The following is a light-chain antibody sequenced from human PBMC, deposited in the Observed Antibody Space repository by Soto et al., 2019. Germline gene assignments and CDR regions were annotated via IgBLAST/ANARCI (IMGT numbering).Light chain of an antibody. V-gene: IGKV3-15*01. CDR3: QQYNNWPPFT. J-gene: IGKJ3*01. CDR1: QSVSSN. Sequence: EIVMTQSPATLSVSPGERATLSCRASQSVSSNFAWYQQKPGQAPRLLIYGASTRPTGIPARFSGSGSGTEFTLPISSLQSEDFAVYYCQQYNNWPPFTFGPGTKVDIK. CDR2: GAS.